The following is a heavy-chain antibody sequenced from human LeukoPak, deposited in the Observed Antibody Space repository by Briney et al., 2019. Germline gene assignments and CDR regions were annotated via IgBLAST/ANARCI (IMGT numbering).Heavy chain of an antibody. CDR3: AAGVGATSYYYYMDV. J-gene: IGHJ6*03. Sequence: GTSVKVSCKASGFTFTSSAVQWVRQARGQRLEWIGWIVVGSGNTNYAQKFQERVTITRDMSTSTAYMELSSLRSEDTAVYYCAAGVGATSYYYYMDVWGKGTTVTVSS. CDR1: GFTFTSSA. D-gene: IGHD1-26*01. CDR2: IVVGSGNT. V-gene: IGHV1-58*01.